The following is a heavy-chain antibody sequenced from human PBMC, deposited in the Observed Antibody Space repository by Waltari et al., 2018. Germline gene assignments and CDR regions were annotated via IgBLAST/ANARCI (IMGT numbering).Heavy chain of an antibody. J-gene: IGHJ2*01. V-gene: IGHV4-34*01. CDR1: GGSFSGYY. D-gene: IGHD3-22*01. CDR3: ARRLAYYYDSSGLRENWYFDL. Sequence: QVQLQQWGAGLLKPSETLSLTCAVYGGSFSGYYWRWIRQPPGTGLEWIGEINHSGSTNYNPSLKSRVTISVDTSKNQFSLKLSSVTAADTAVYYCARRLAYYYDSSGLRENWYFDLWGRGTLVTVSS. CDR2: INHSGST.